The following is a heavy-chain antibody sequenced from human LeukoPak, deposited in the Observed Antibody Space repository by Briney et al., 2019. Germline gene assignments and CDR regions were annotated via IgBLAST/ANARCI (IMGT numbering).Heavy chain of an antibody. Sequence: PGGSLRLSCAASGXTFSGFAMTWVRQAPGKGLEWVSSIGSDSKTHYSESVKGRFAISRDNSKSTLFLQMNSLRAEDTALYYCAKVSPTGRAFDCWGQGTLVTVSS. CDR3: AKVSPTGRAFDC. CDR2: IGSDSKT. CDR1: GXTFSGFA. D-gene: IGHD1-1*01. V-gene: IGHV3-23*01. J-gene: IGHJ4*02.